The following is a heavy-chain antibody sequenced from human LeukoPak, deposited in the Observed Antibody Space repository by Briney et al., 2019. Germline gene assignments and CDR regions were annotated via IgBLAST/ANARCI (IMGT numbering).Heavy chain of an antibody. V-gene: IGHV1-46*01. J-gene: IGHJ1*01. CDR3: ATGLPLQYFHL. CDR2: INPSGGT. CDR1: GYTFSIYN. Sequence: HWASVKVSCKASGYTFSIYNMHWVRQAPGQGLEWMGIINPSGGTSYAQNFQGRVTMTEDTSTDPAYMELSGLKSEDTAVYYCATGLPLQYFHLWGQGTLITVSS.